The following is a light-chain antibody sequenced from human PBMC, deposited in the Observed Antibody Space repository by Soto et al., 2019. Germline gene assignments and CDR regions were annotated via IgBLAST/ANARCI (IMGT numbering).Light chain of an antibody. CDR2: DAS. CDR1: QDIKNY. CDR3: QQYDNLPLT. J-gene: IGKJ4*01. V-gene: IGKV1-33*01. Sequence: QITHSPSSMSASVLYRVTITCQASQDIKNYLNWYQQKSGKAPKLLIYDASDLETGVPSRFSGSGSGTDFTFTINSLQPEDIATYYCQQYDNLPLTFGGGTKVDIK.